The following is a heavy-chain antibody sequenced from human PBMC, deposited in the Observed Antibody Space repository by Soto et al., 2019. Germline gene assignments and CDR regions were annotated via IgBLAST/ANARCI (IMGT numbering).Heavy chain of an antibody. CDR3: ATSMIFGVVIISGFDY. D-gene: IGHD3-3*01. J-gene: IGHJ4*02. V-gene: IGHV1-18*01. Sequence: QVQLVQSGAEVKKPGASVKVSCKASGYTFTSYGISWVRQAPGQGLEWMGWISAYNGNTNYAQKLQGRVTMTTDRSTSTAYMELRSLRSDDTAVYYCATSMIFGVVIISGFDYWGQGTLVTVSS. CDR2: ISAYNGNT. CDR1: GYTFTSYG.